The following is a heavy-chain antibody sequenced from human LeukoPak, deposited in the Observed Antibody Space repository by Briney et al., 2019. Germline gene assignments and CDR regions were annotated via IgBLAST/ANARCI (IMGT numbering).Heavy chain of an antibody. CDR2: INDDGSNT. V-gene: IGHV3-74*01. Sequence: GGSLRLSCAASGFTFSSYCMNRVRQAPGKGLEWVSCINDDGSNTNYADSVKGRFTISRDNAKNTVYLQMNRLRAEDMAVYYCARSISGCRDYWGQGTQVTVS. CDR1: GFTFSSYC. J-gene: IGHJ4*02. D-gene: IGHD5-12*01. CDR3: ARSISGCRDY.